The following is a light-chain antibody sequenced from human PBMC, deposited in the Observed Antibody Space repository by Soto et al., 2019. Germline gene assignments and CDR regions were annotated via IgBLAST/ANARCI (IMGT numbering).Light chain of an antibody. CDR1: SSNIGNNY. V-gene: IGLV1-51*01. CDR2: DNN. J-gene: IGLJ2*01. CDR3: GTWDSSLSASV. Sequence: QSVLTQPPSVSAAPGQKVTISCSGSSSNIGNNYVSWYQQLPGTAPKLLIYDNNKRPSGIPDRFSGSKSGTSATLGITGLQTGDEADYYCGTWDSSLSASVLSGGTKLTVL.